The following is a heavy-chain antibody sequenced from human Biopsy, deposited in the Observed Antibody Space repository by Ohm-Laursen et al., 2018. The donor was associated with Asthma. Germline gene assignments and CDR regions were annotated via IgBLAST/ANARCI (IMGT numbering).Heavy chain of an antibody. CDR2: ISYTGSA. D-gene: IGHD3-22*01. CDR3: ARDLSFYDSSGYYRRWFDP. V-gene: IGHV4-39*07. CDR1: GGSMSSSSYY. J-gene: IGHJ5*02. Sequence: SETLSLTCTVSGGSMSSSSYYWGWIRQPPGKGLEWMGSISYTGSAYHSPSLKSRVTISVDTSKNQFSLKLSSVTAADTAVYYCARDLSFYDSSGYYRRWFDPWGQGTLVTVSS.